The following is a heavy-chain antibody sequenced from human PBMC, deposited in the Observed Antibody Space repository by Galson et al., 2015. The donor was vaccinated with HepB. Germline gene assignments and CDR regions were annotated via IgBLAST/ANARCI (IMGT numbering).Heavy chain of an antibody. Sequence: PALVKPTQPLTLTCTFSGFSLSTSGVGVGWIRQPPGKVLEWLALIYWNDDKRYSPSLKSRLTITKDTSKNQVVLTMTNMDPVDTATYYCAHSGGGGEFDPWGQGTLVTVSS. CDR2: IYWNDDK. D-gene: IGHD2-15*01. J-gene: IGHJ5*02. CDR3: AHSGGGGEFDP. CDR1: GFSLSTSGVG. V-gene: IGHV2-5*01.